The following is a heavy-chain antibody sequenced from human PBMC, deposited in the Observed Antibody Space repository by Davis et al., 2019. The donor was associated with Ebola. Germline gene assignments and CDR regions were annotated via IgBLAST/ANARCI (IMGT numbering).Heavy chain of an antibody. J-gene: IGHJ6*02. V-gene: IGHV4-59*01. D-gene: IGHD3-9*01. CDR3: ARTERYFDWSTLYYYYGMDV. CDR2: IYYSGST. CDR1: GGSISSYY. Sequence: MPSETLSLTCTVSGGSISSYYWSWIRQPPGKGLEWIGYIYYSGSTNYNPSLKSRVTISVDTSKNQFSLKLSSVTAADTAVYYCARTERYFDWSTLYYYYGMDVWGQGTTVTVSS.